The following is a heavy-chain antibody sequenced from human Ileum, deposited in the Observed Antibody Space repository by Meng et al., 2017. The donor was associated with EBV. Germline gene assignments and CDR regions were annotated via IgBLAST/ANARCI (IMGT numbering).Heavy chain of an antibody. V-gene: IGHV4-30-4*01. CDR2: IDYNGNA. D-gene: IGHD3-10*01. Sequence: QVQLQQWGAGLVKSSQTLSLSCAGSGGSISNTGDYWSWLRQTPGMGLEWIGYIDYNGNAYYNPSLRSRASISRDTSRNQFSLRLYSMTAADTAVYFCARESSYGSGNYYIDSWGQGTLVTVSS. CDR1: GGSISNTGDY. J-gene: IGHJ4*02. CDR3: ARESSYGSGNYYIDS.